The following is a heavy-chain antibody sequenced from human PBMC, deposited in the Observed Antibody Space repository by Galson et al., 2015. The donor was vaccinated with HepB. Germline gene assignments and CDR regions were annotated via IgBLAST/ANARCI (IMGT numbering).Heavy chain of an antibody. Sequence: SLRLYCAASGYIFSSYGVHWVRQAPGKGLEWVAFIRYDAANKYYADSVKGRFTISRDNSKNTLYLQMNSLRAEDTAMYYCAKGGQWLDFDYWGQGILVTVSS. CDR2: IRYDAANK. CDR3: AKGGQWLDFDY. CDR1: GYIFSSYG. D-gene: IGHD6-19*01. V-gene: IGHV3-30*02. J-gene: IGHJ4*02.